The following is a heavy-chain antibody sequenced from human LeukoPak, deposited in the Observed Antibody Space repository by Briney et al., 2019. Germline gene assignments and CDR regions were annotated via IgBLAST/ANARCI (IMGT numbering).Heavy chain of an antibody. J-gene: IGHJ4*02. Sequence: GGSLRLSCAASGFTFSSYSMNWIRQAPGKGLEWVSSISSSSSYIYYADSVKGRFTISRDNAKNSLYLQMNSLRAEDTAVYYCAREHSSGSDYWGQGTLATVSS. CDR3: AREHSSGSDY. V-gene: IGHV3-21*01. CDR1: GFTFSSYS. CDR2: ISSSSSYI. D-gene: IGHD6-19*01.